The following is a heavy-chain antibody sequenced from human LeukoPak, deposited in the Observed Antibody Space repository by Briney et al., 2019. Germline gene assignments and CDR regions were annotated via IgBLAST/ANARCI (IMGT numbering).Heavy chain of an antibody. D-gene: IGHD6-6*01. CDR3: ARGRYPGLLVDY. J-gene: IGHJ4*02. V-gene: IGHV3-64*01. CDR2: ISSNGGST. CDR1: GFTFSSYA. Sequence: GGSLRLSCAASGFTFSSYAMHWVRQAPGKGLEYVSAISSNGGSTYYANSVKGRFTISRDNSKNTLYLQMGSLRAEDMAVYYCARGRYPGLLVDYWGQGTLVTVSS.